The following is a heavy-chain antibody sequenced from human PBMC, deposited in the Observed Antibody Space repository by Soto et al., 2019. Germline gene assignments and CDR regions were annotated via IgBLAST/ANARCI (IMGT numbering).Heavy chain of an antibody. CDR3: ARDSYSGKFDY. CDR2: IIPILGIA. CDR1: GGTFSSYT. D-gene: IGHD5-12*01. V-gene: IGHV1-69*08. J-gene: IGHJ4*02. Sequence: QVQLVQSGAEVQKPGSSVKVSCKASGGTFSSYTISWVRQAPGQGLEWMGRIIPILGIANYAQKFQGRVTITADKSTSTAYMELSSLRSEDTAVYYCARDSYSGKFDYWGQGTLVTVSS.